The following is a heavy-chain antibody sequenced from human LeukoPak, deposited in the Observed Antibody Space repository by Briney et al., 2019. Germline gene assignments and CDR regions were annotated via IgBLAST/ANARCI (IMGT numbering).Heavy chain of an antibody. Sequence: SETLSLTCAVYGGSFSGYYWSWIRQPPGKGLEWIGEINHSGSTNYNPSLKSRVTISVDTSKNQFSLELSSVTAADTAVYYCARGRSSLGPYYYYYMDVWGEGTTVTVSS. CDR1: GGSFSGYY. V-gene: IGHV4-34*01. J-gene: IGHJ6*03. CDR3: ARGRSSLGPYYYYYMDV. CDR2: INHSGST.